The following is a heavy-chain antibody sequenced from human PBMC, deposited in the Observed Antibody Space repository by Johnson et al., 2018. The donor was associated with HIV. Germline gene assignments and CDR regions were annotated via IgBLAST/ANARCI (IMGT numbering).Heavy chain of an antibody. J-gene: IGHJ3*01. CDR1: GFTFSNAW. Sequence: VQLVESGGDLVKPGGSLTLSCAASGFTFSNAWMSWVRQAPGKGLEWVSYISSRGSTIYYADSVKGRFTLSRDNTKNTLFLQMTSLKSEDTAVYYCARDMGGGWRSDAFDLWGQGTMVTVS. CDR3: ARDMGGGWRSDAFDL. V-gene: IGHV3-48*01. CDR2: ISSRGSTI. D-gene: IGHD3-16*01.